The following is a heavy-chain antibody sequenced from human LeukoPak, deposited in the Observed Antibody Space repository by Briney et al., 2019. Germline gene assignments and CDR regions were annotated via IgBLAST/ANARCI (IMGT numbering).Heavy chain of an antibody. V-gene: IGHV3-33*06. CDR1: GFTFSSYG. Sequence: GGSLRLSCAASGFTFSSYGMHWVRQAPGKGLEGVAVIWYDGSNKYYADSVKGRFTISRDNSKNTLYLQMNRLRAEDTAVYYCAKDSYYGSGSYYFDYWGQGTLVTVSS. J-gene: IGHJ4*02. CDR3: AKDSYYGSGSYYFDY. CDR2: IWYDGSNK. D-gene: IGHD3-10*01.